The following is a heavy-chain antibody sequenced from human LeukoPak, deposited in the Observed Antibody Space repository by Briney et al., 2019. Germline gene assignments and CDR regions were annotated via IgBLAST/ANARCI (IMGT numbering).Heavy chain of an antibody. CDR1: GGSFSGYY. V-gene: IGHV4-34*01. CDR2: INHSGST. Sequence: PSETLSLTCAVYGGSFSGYYWSWIRQPPGKGLEWIGEINHSGSTNYNPSLKSRVTISVDTSKNQFSLKLSSVTAADTAVYYCARGGVIVVDQPANWYFDLWGRGTLVTVSS. CDR3: ARGGVIVVDQPANWYFDL. D-gene: IGHD3-22*01. J-gene: IGHJ2*01.